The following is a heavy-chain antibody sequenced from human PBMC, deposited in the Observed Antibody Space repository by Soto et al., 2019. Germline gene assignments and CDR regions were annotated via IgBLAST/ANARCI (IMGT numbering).Heavy chain of an antibody. CDR2: INPTGGST. D-gene: IGHD4-17*01. CDR1: GYTFISYY. Sequence: GASVKVSCKASGYTFISYYMHWVRQAPGQGLEWMGIINPTGGSTSYAQKFQGRFTISRDNAENSVYLEMESLRDEDTALYYCARDVDADFRTDFDYWGRGTLVTVSS. V-gene: IGHV1-46*01. CDR3: ARDVDADFRTDFDY. J-gene: IGHJ4*02.